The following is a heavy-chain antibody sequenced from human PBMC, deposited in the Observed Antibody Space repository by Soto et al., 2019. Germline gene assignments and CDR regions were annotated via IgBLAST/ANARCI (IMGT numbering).Heavy chain of an antibody. D-gene: IGHD2-2*01. CDR2: MNPKGAST. Sequence: ASVKVSCKASGYTFTNYDIYWVRQATGQGLEWMGWMNPKGASTGYAQRFLGRVTMTRDTSKTTAYMELSSLTSDDTAVYFCARGSGTSSQYFYYYEMDVWGQGTTVTVSS. J-gene: IGHJ6*02. CDR3: ARGSGTSSQYFYYYEMDV. V-gene: IGHV1-8*01. CDR1: GYTFTNYD.